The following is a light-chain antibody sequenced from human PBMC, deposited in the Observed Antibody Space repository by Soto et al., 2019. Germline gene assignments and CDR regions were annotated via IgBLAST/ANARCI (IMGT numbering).Light chain of an antibody. Sequence: EIVLTQFPGALPLSPGERVTLSCRASQTVSNTYLAWYQQKSGQAPKFLIYGASNRATGIPDRFSGSGSGTDFTLTISRLEPEDFAVYYCPQYGALPPTFGGGTKVEIK. V-gene: IGKV3-20*01. CDR3: PQYGALPPT. CDR2: GAS. J-gene: IGKJ4*01. CDR1: QTVSNTY.